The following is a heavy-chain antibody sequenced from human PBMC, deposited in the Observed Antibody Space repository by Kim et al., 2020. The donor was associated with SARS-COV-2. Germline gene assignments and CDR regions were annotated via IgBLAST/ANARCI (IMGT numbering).Heavy chain of an antibody. D-gene: IGHD3-10*01. CDR3: ARSAITMVRGVKGGGYYYYGMDV. Sequence: SVKVSCKASGGTFSSYAISWVRQAPGQGLEWMGGIIPIFGTANYAQKFQGRVTITADESTSTAYMELSSLRSEDTAVYYCARSAITMVRGVKGGGYYYYGMDVWGQGPTVTVSS. CDR2: IIPIFGTA. J-gene: IGHJ6*02. CDR1: GGTFSSYA. V-gene: IGHV1-69*13.